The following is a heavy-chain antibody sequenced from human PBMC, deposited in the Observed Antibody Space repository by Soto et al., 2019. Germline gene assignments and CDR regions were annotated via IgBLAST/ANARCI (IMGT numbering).Heavy chain of an antibody. D-gene: IGHD3-22*01. V-gene: IGHV3-30*18. CDR1: GFTFSSYG. Sequence: GGSLRLSCAASGFTFSSYGMHWVRQAPGKGLEWVAVISYDGSNKYYADSVKGRFTISRDNSKNTLYLQMNSLRAEDTAVYYCSKCTYDSSGYYYYYYYGMDVWGQGTTVTVSS. CDR2: ISYDGSNK. CDR3: SKCTYDSSGYYYYYYYGMDV. J-gene: IGHJ6*02.